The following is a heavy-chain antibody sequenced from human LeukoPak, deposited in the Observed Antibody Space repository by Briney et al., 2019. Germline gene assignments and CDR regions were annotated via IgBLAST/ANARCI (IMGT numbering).Heavy chain of an antibody. J-gene: IGHJ3*02. CDR1: GGSFSGYY. D-gene: IGHD3-9*01. CDR3: ARDHVLRYFDWLEAFDI. CDR2: INHSGST. V-gene: IGHV4-34*01. Sequence: PSETLSLTCAVYGGSFSGYYWSWIRQPPGKGLEWIGEINHSGSTNYNPSLKSRVTMSVDTSKNQFSLKLSSVTAADTAVYYCARDHVLRYFDWLEAFDIWGQGTMVTVSS.